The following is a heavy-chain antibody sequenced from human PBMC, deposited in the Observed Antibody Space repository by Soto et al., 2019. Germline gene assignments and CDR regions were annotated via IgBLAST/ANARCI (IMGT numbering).Heavy chain of an antibody. CDR3: ATLIAVAGNDY. CDR1: GYTLTELS. CDR2: FDPEDGET. D-gene: IGHD6-19*01. Sequence: ASVKVSFKVSGYTLTELSMHWVRQAPGKGLEWMGGFDPEDGETIYAQKFQGRVTMTEDTSTDTACMGLSSLRSEDTAVYYCATLIAVAGNDYWGQGTLVTVSS. J-gene: IGHJ4*02. V-gene: IGHV1-24*01.